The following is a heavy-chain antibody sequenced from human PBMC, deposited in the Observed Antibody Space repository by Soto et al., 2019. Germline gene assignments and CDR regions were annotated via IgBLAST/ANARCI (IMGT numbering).Heavy chain of an antibody. V-gene: IGHV4-31*03. CDR2: IYYSGST. J-gene: IGHJ6*03. D-gene: IGHD2-2*01. CDR1: GGSISSGGYY. CDR3: ARGYCSSTSCYPRGRGYYYYYMDV. Sequence: SETLSLTCTVSGGSISSGGYYWSWIRQHPGKGLEWIGYIYYSGSTYYNPSLKSRVTISVDTSKNQFSLKLSSVTAADTAVYYCARGYCSSTSCYPRGRGYYYYYMDVWGKGTTVTVSS.